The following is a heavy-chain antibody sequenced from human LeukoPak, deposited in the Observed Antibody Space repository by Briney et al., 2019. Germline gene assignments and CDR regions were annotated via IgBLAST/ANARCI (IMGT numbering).Heavy chain of an antibody. V-gene: IGHV3-33*08. CDR1: GFTFSSYA. D-gene: IGHD3-10*01. CDR3: ARDLIWFGEFLGNWFDP. Sequence: HPGGSLRLSCAASGFTFSSYAMSWVRQAPGKGLEWVAVIWYDGSNKYYADSVKGRFTISRDNSKNTLYLQMNSLRAEDTAAYYCARDLIWFGEFLGNWFDPWGQGTLVTVSS. CDR2: IWYDGSNK. J-gene: IGHJ5*02.